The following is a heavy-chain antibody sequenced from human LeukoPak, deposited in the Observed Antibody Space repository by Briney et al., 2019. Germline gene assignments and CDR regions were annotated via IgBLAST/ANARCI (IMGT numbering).Heavy chain of an antibody. D-gene: IGHD3-10*01. CDR3: AKAGYGGGFRSFVTYYFDY. CDR2: ISGST. V-gene: IGHV3-23*01. CDR1: GFAFSNYA. Sequence: PGGSLRLSCAASGFAFSNYAMSWVRQAPGKGLEWASIISGSTYYADSVKGRFTISRDNSNNTLDLQMNSLRAEDTAVYYCAKAGYGGGFRSFVTYYFDYWGQGTLVSVSS. J-gene: IGHJ4*02.